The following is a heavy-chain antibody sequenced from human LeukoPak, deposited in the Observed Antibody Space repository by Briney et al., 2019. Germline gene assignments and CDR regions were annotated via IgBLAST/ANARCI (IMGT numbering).Heavy chain of an antibody. Sequence: GGSLRLSCAASGFTFSSYWMSWVRQAPGKGLEWVANIKQDGSEKYYVDSVKGRFTISRDNAKNSLYLQMNSLRAEDTAVYYCARDLGRAPGLLRPYYYYGMDVWGQGTTVTVSS. V-gene: IGHV3-7*01. CDR3: ARDLGRAPGLLRPYYYYGMDV. D-gene: IGHD1-26*01. CDR2: IKQDGSEK. CDR1: GFTFSSYW. J-gene: IGHJ6*02.